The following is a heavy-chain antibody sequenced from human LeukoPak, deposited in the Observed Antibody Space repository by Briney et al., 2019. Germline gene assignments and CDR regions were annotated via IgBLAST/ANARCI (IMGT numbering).Heavy chain of an antibody. J-gene: IGHJ4*02. CDR1: GFTFSSHG. D-gene: IGHD3-10*01. Sequence: PGGPLRLSCAASGFTFSSHGMSWVRQAPAQGLEWVSGISGSGENTYNADSVKGRFTISRDNSGRTLYLQMNNLRVEDTAVYYCVRDRLNYASGYFDYWGQGTLVTVSS. V-gene: IGHV3-23*01. CDR3: VRDRLNYASGYFDY. CDR2: ISGSGENT.